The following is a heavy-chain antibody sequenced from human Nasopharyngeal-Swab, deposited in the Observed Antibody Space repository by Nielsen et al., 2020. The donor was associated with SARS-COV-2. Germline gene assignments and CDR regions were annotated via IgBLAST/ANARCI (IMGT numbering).Heavy chain of an antibody. CDR1: GFTVSSNY. V-gene: IGHV3-53*01. CDR3: AKHAAYTNSWHHFDY. CDR2: IYSGGST. D-gene: IGHD6-13*01. Sequence: LSLTCAASGFTVSSNYMSWVRQAPGKGLEWVSVIYSGGSTYYADSVKGRFTISRDNSKSTLYLQMNSLRAEDTAVYYCAKHAAYTNSWHHFDYWGQGTLVTVSS. J-gene: IGHJ4*02.